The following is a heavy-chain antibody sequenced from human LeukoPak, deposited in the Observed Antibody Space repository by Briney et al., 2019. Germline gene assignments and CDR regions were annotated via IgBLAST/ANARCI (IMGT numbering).Heavy chain of an antibody. V-gene: IGHV1-18*04. CDR2: ISAYNGNT. D-gene: IGHD2-2*01. CDR3: AREVGYCSSTSCRGYYFDY. CDR1: GYTFTGYY. Sequence: ASVKLSFKASGYTFTGYYMRWVRQAPGQGLEWMGWISAYNGNTNYAQKLQGRVTMTTDTSTSTAYMELRSLRSDDTAVYYCAREVGYCSSTSCRGYYFDYWGQGTLVTVSS. J-gene: IGHJ4*02.